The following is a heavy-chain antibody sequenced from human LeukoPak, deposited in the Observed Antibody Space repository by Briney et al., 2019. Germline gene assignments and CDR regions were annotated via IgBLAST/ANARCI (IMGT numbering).Heavy chain of an antibody. D-gene: IGHD1-26*01. V-gene: IGHV4-59*08. CDR3: ARHGPYLGRLGWSDP. J-gene: IGHJ5*02. CDR2: IYYTGST. CDR1: SGSISSYY. Sequence: KSSETLSLTCTVSSGSISSYYWSWIRQPPGKGLEWIGYIYYTGSTNYNPSLKSRVTISVDTSKNQFSLNLSSVTAADTAVYYCARHGPYLGRLGWSDPWGQGTLVTVSS.